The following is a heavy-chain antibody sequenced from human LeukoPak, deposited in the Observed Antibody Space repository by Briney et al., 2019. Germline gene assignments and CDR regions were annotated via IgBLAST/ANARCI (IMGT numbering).Heavy chain of an antibody. J-gene: IGHJ4*02. V-gene: IGHV3-23*01. D-gene: IGHD5-18*01. CDR1: AFTFRSYA. Sequence: GGSLRLSCAASAFTFRSYAMIWVRQAPGKGLEWVSTVSGSGGSTYYADSVKGRFTISRDNSNNTLYLQMNSLRAEDTAVYYCAKGAASRGYAYVANWGQGTLVTVSS. CDR3: AKGAASRGYAYVAN. CDR2: VSGSGGST.